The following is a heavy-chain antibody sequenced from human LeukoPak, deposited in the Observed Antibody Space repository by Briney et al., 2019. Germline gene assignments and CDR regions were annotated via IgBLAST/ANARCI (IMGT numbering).Heavy chain of an antibody. Sequence: SVKVSCKASGYTFASYGISWVRQAPGQGLEWMGGIIPIFGTANYAQKFQGRVTITTDESTSTAYMELSSLRSEDTAVYYCARGIGYCSSTGCYLNWFDPWGQGTLVTVSS. V-gene: IGHV1-69*05. CDR3: ARGIGYCSSTGCYLNWFDP. D-gene: IGHD2-2*01. CDR1: GYTFASYG. J-gene: IGHJ5*02. CDR2: IIPIFGTA.